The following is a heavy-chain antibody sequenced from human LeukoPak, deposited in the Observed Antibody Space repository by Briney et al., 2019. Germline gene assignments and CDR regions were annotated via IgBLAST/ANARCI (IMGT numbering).Heavy chain of an antibody. V-gene: IGHV3-30*03. CDR1: AFTFSSYG. D-gene: IGHD6-13*01. Sequence: GGSLRLSCAASAFTFSSYGMHWVRQAPGKGLEWAAVISYDGSNKYYADSVKGRFTISRDNSKNTLYLQMNSLRAEDTAVYYCARPIAAAGNWFDPWGQGTLVTVSS. CDR2: ISYDGSNK. J-gene: IGHJ5*02. CDR3: ARPIAAAGNWFDP.